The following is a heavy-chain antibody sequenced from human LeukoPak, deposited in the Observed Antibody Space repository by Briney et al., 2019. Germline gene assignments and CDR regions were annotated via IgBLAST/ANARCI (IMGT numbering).Heavy chain of an antibody. Sequence: GASVKVSCKASGYTFTGYYMHWVRQAPGQGLEWMGWINPNSGGTNSAQKFQGRVTMTRDTSISTAYMELSRLRSGDTAVYYCARDFAIPYVCVYWGQGTLVTVSS. D-gene: IGHD2-21*01. J-gene: IGHJ4*02. V-gene: IGHV1-2*02. CDR1: GYTFTGYY. CDR2: INPNSGGT. CDR3: ARDFAIPYVCVY.